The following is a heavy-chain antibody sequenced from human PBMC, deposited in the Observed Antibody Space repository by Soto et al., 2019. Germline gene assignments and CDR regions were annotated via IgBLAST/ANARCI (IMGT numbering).Heavy chain of an antibody. CDR2: INSDGSST. J-gene: IGHJ4*02. CDR3: ARDTVRTIAADYFDY. Sequence: EVQLVESGGGLVQPGGSLRLSCAASGFTFSSYWMHWVRQAPGKGLVWVSRINSDGSSTSYADSVKGRFTIARDNAKNTQYLQMNSLRAEDTAVYYCARDTVRTIAADYFDYWGQGTLVTVSS. V-gene: IGHV3-74*01. D-gene: IGHD6-13*01. CDR1: GFTFSSYW.